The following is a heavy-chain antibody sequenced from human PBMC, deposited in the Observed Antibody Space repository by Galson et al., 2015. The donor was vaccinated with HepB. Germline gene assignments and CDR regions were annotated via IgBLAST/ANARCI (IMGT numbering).Heavy chain of an antibody. Sequence: SVKVSCKASGYTLRNYAMNWVRQAPGQRLEWMGWINGGSDNTQYSQKFQGRVTITRNTSASTVYMELSSLTSEDTAVYYCARDGELRDFWSNSSTYYYYYGMDVWGQGTTVTVSS. J-gene: IGHJ6*02. CDR1: GYTLRNYA. V-gene: IGHV1-3*01. D-gene: IGHD3-3*01. CDR2: INGGSDNT. CDR3: ARDGELRDFWSNSSTYYYYYGMDV.